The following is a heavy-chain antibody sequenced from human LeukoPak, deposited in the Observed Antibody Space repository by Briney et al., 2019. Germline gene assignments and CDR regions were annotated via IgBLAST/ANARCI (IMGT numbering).Heavy chain of an antibody. V-gene: IGHV3-66*01. J-gene: IGHJ4*02. CDR2: IYSGGGSGGRR. Sequence: GGSLRPSCAVSGITVSSNYMSWVRQAPGKGLGWVSLIYSGGGSGGRRYYADSVKGRFTVSRDNSKNTLYLQMNSLRAEDTAVYFCARCAAAGPFDYWGQGTLVTVSS. CDR3: ARCAAAGPFDY. D-gene: IGHD6-19*01. CDR1: GITVSSNY.